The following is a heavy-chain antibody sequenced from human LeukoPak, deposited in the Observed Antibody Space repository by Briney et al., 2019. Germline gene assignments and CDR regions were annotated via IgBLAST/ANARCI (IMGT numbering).Heavy chain of an antibody. CDR2: ISYDGSNK. V-gene: IGHV3-30-3*01. Sequence: PGGSLRLSCAASGFTFSSYAMHWVRQPPGKGLEWVAVISYDGSNKYYADSVKGRFTISRDNSKNTLYLQMNSLRAEDTAVYYCARVSSSSYYWGQGTLVTVSS. CDR3: ARVSSSSYY. CDR1: GFTFSSYA. D-gene: IGHD6-13*01. J-gene: IGHJ4*02.